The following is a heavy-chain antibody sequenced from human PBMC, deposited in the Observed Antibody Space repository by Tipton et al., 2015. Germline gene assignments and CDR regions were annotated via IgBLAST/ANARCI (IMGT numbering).Heavy chain of an antibody. CDR1: GFTLSSYW. D-gene: IGHD1-1*01. V-gene: IGHV3-74*01. CDR2: ISSDGSTT. CDR3: ARDVVGIPPESRDYFDY. J-gene: IGHJ4*02. Sequence: SLRLSCAASGFTLSSYWLHWVRQAPGKGLVWVSRISSDGSTTSYADSVKGRFTISRDNANNSLYLQMNSLRPEDTAVYYCARDVVGIPPESRDYFDYWGQGTLVTVSS.